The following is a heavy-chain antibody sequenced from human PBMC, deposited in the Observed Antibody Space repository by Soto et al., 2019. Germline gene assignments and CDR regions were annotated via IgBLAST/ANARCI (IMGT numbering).Heavy chain of an antibody. Sequence: PSETLSLTCAVYGGSFSGYYWSWIRQPPGKGLEWIGEINHSGSTNYNPSLKSRVTISVDTSKNQFSLKLSSVTAADTAVYYCARRGKPMGVGGYYYYYMDVWGKGTTVTVSS. CDR2: INHSGST. CDR3: ARRGKPMGVGGYYYYYMDV. V-gene: IGHV4-34*01. D-gene: IGHD1-26*01. CDR1: GGSFSGYY. J-gene: IGHJ6*03.